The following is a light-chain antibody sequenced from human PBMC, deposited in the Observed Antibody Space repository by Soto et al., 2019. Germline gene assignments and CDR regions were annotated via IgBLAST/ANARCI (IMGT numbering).Light chain of an antibody. Sequence: EIVMTQSPATLSVSPGERATLSCRASQSVSSNLAWYQQKPGQVPRLLIYGASTRATGIPARFSGSGSGTEFTLTISSLQSEDFAVYYCQQYNNWPPGITFGGGTKVEIK. CDR3: QQYNNWPPGIT. CDR2: GAS. J-gene: IGKJ4*01. CDR1: QSVSSN. V-gene: IGKV3-15*01.